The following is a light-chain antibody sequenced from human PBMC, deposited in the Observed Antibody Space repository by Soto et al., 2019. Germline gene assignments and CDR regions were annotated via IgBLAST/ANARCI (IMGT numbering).Light chain of an antibody. CDR3: HQRSNWTLT. Sequence: EIVLTQSPATLSLSPGERATLSCRASQSISSYLAWYQQKPGQAPRLLIYDASNRATGIPARFSGSGSGTDFTLTISSLEPEDLAVYSCHQRSNWTLTFGGGTKVEIK. J-gene: IGKJ4*01. CDR1: QSISSY. V-gene: IGKV3-11*01. CDR2: DAS.